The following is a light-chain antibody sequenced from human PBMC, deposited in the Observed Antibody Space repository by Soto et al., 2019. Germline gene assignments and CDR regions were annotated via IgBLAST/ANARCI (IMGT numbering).Light chain of an antibody. V-gene: IGLV1-40*01. Sequence: QLVLTQPPSVSGAPGQRVSISCIGSSSNIGARYDVHWYQQLPGTAPKLLIYGNTNRPSGVPDRFSGSKSDTSASLAITGLHAEDEADYYCQSYDASLSGYVFGTGTQLTVL. J-gene: IGLJ1*01. CDR1: SSNIGARYD. CDR2: GNT. CDR3: QSYDASLSGYV.